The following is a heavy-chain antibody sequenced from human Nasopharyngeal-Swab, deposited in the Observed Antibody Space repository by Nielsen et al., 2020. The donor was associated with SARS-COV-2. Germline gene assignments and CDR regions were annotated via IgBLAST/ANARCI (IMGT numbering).Heavy chain of an antibody. CDR1: GGSFSGYY. J-gene: IGHJ4*02. CDR3: ARITPSTHNLDY. Sequence: SETLSLTCAVYGGSFSGYYWSWIRQPPGKGLEWIGEINHSGSTNYNPSLKSRLAMSVDTSKNQFSLKLNSVTAADTAVYYCARITPSTHNLDYWGQGILVTVSS. D-gene: IGHD5/OR15-5a*01. V-gene: IGHV4-34*01. CDR2: INHSGST.